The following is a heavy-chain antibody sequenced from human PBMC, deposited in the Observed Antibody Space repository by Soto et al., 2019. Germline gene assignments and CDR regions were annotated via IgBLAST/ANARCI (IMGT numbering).Heavy chain of an antibody. Sequence: GASVKVSCKASGGTFSSYTISWVRQAPGQGLGWMGRIIPILGIANYAQKFQGRVTITADKSTSTAYMELSSLRSEDTAVYYCARDGSPSYYDILTEQSNWFDPWGQGTLVTVSS. CDR3: ARDGSPSYYDILTEQSNWFDP. V-gene: IGHV1-69*04. CDR2: IIPILGIA. J-gene: IGHJ5*02. CDR1: GGTFSSYT. D-gene: IGHD3-9*01.